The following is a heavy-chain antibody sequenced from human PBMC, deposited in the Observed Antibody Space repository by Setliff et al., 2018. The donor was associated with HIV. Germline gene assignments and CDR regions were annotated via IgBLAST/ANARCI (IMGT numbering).Heavy chain of an antibody. CDR2: INPSVGST. CDR3: ARGLGYSSGSEYFQY. Sequence: ASVKVSCKASGYTFTNYYIHWVRQDPGQGLEWMGIINPSVGSTSHAQKFQGRVSMTRDTATNTVYMELTSLRSEDTAVYYCARGLGYSSGSEYFQYWGQGTLVTVSS. V-gene: IGHV1-46*03. D-gene: IGHD5-18*01. CDR1: GYTFTNYY. J-gene: IGHJ1*01.